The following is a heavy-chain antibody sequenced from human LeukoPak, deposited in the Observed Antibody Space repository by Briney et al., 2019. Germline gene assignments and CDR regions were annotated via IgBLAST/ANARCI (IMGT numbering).Heavy chain of an antibody. Sequence: NPSETLSLTCAVYGGSFSGYYWSWIRQPPGKGLEWIGEINHSGSTNYNPSLKSRVTISVDTSKNQFSLKLSSVTAADTAVYYCARVGFGPSTVVTIWYFDLWGRGTLVTVSS. V-gene: IGHV4-34*01. CDR3: ARVGFGPSTVVTIWYFDL. CDR2: INHSGST. J-gene: IGHJ2*01. CDR1: GGSFSGYY. D-gene: IGHD4-17*01.